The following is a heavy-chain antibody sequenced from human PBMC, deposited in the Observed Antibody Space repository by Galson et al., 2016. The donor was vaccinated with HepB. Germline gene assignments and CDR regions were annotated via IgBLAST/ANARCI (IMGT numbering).Heavy chain of an antibody. Sequence: SLRLSCAASGFPFGSDAFHWVRQAPGKGLEWVAMISYDGSKQFYAASVKGRFTISRDNSKNTLFLEMNSLTAADTAVYFCGRDPHSSGWSGVMGYIDYWGQGTQVTVSS. CDR2: ISYDGSKQ. CDR3: GRDPHSSGWSGVMGYIDY. J-gene: IGHJ4*02. V-gene: IGHV3-30-3*01. D-gene: IGHD6-19*01. CDR1: GFPFGSDA.